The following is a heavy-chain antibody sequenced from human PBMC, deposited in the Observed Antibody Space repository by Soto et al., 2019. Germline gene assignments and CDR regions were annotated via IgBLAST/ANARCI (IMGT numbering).Heavy chain of an antibody. D-gene: IGHD1-1*01. Sequence: QVQLQESGPGLVKPSETLSLTCTVSGGSVSSGTYYWSWVRQPPGKGLEWIGYINYSGNTNYNPPLKSRVTISVDTSKNQFSLKLTSVTAADTAVYYCATLTTPGRNYYYGMDVWGQGTTVTVSS. J-gene: IGHJ6*02. CDR1: GGSVSSGTYY. CDR3: ATLTTPGRNYYYGMDV. CDR2: INYSGNT. V-gene: IGHV4-61*01.